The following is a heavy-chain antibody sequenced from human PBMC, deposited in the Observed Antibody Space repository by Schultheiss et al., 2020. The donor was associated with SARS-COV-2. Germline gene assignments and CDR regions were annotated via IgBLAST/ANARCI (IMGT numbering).Heavy chain of an antibody. V-gene: IGHV3-30*07. Sequence: SLRLSCAASGFTFSSYAMHWVRQAPGKGLEWVAVISYDGSNKYYADSVKGRFTISRDNSKNTLYLQMNSLRAEDTAVYYCARLTRPDYSSGGWFDPWGQGTLVTVSS. J-gene: IGHJ5*02. D-gene: IGHD6-19*01. CDR1: GFTFSSYA. CDR3: ARLTRPDYSSGGWFDP. CDR2: ISYDGSNK.